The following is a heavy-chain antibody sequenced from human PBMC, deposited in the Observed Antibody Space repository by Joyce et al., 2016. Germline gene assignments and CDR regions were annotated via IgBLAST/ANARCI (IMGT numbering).Heavy chain of an antibody. J-gene: IGHJ4*02. CDR2: IYWDDDK. D-gene: IGHD6-13*01. CDR3: AHRQGGSSSWYYFDY. Sequence: QITLKESGPTLVKPTQTLTLTCTFSGFSLSTNGVGVGWIRQPPGKALEWLALIYWDDDKRYSPSLNSRRTITKVTSKNQVVRTMTNMNPVDTATYYCAHRQGGSSSWYYFDYWGQGTLVTVSS. CDR1: GFSLSTNGVG. V-gene: IGHV2-5*02.